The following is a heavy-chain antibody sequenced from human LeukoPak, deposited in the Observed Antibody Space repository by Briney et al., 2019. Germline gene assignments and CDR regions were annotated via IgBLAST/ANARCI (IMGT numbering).Heavy chain of an antibody. CDR3: ARDKYYYDSSGPPAHFQH. D-gene: IGHD3-22*01. J-gene: IGHJ1*01. CDR2: INPNSGGT. V-gene: IGHV1-2*02. Sequence: ASVRVSCKASGYTFTGYYMHWVRQAPGQGLEWRGWINPNSGGTNYAQKFQGRVTMTRDTSISTAYMELSRLSSDDTAVYFCARDKYYYDSSGPPAHFQHWGQGTLVTVSS. CDR1: GYTFTGYY.